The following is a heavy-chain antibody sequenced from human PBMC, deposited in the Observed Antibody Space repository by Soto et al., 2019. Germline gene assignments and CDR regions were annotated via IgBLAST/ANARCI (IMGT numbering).Heavy chain of an antibody. V-gene: IGHV1-18*01. CDR2: ITPNNGYT. Sequence: QLQLMQSGGEAKNPGASVKVSCEASGYSFSTYAISWLRQAPGQGLEWMGLITPNNGYTNYAQKFQGRLILTTDIPSSTAYMEMTSLRYDATAMYYCATSYDSGFDPWGQGTLVSV. D-gene: IGHD3-3*01. CDR3: ATSYDSGFDP. J-gene: IGHJ5*02. CDR1: GYSFSTYA.